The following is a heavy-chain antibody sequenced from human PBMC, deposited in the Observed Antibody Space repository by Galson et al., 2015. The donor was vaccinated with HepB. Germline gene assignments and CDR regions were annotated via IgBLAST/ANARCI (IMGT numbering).Heavy chain of an antibody. Sequence: SETLSLTCTVSGGSISSSSYYWGWLRQPPGKGLEWIGSFYYTGGTHYNPSLKSRVTISGDTSKNQFSLKLNSVTAADTAVYYCARHESESKTYAADNWGQGTLVTVSS. CDR3: ARHESESKTYAADN. D-gene: IGHD2-2*01. CDR1: GGSISSSSYY. CDR2: FYYTGGT. J-gene: IGHJ4*02. V-gene: IGHV4-39*01.